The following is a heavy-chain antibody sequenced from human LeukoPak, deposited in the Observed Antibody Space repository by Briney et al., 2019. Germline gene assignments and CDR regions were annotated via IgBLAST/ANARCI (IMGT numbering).Heavy chain of an antibody. V-gene: IGHV3-21*01. CDR2: ITSSSIYK. CDR3: ARDGITMRILEY. CDR1: GFTFDDYA. D-gene: IGHD3-10*01. J-gene: IGHJ4*02. Sequence: PGRSLRLSCAASGFTFDDYAMHWVRQAPGKGLEWVSSITSSSIYKYYADSMKGRFTISRDNAKNSLYLQMDSLRAEDTAVYYCARDGITMRILEYWGQGTLVTVSS.